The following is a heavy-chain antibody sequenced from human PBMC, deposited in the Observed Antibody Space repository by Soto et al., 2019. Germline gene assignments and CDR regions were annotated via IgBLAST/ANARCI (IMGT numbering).Heavy chain of an antibody. Sequence: QVQLQESGPGLVKPSENLSLTCNVSGTSVTSSSYYWNWIRQTPGKGLEWIGNVFTRENTKYNPSLHGRASNAVDASTNQFSMTLTSVTAADTAVYYCTRSRITVKAYYWGPGPLVTVSS. J-gene: IGHJ4*02. CDR3: TRSRITVKAYY. CDR1: GTSVTSSSYY. V-gene: IGHV4-61*01. CDR2: VFTRENT. D-gene: IGHD1-20*01.